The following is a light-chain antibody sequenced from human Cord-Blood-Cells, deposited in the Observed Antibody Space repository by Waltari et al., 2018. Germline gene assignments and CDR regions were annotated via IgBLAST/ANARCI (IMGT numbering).Light chain of an antibody. CDR3: SSYTSSSTYV. V-gene: IGLV2-14*01. CDR1: SSDVGGYNY. J-gene: IGLJ1*01. CDR2: EVS. Sequence: QSALTQPASVSGSPGQSITISCTGTSSDVGGYNYVSWYQQHPGKAPNLMSYEVSKRPSGVSNRFSGSKSGNTASLTISGLQAEDEADYYCSSYTSSSTYVFGTGTKVTVL.